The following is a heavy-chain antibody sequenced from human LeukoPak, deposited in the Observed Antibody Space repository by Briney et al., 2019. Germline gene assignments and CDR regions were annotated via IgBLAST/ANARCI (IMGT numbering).Heavy chain of an antibody. CDR3: ASRRSGYYRGY. CDR1: GFTFSSYS. CDR2: ISSSSGYI. D-gene: IGHD3-22*01. J-gene: IGHJ4*02. V-gene: IGHV3-21*01. Sequence: PGGSLRLSCAASGFTFSSYSMNWVRQAPGKGLEWVSSISSSSGYIYYADSVKGRFTISRDNAKNSLYLQMNSLRAEDTAVYYCASRRSGYYRGYWRQGTLVSVSS.